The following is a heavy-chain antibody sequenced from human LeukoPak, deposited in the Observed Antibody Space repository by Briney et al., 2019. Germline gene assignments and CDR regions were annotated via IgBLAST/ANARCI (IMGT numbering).Heavy chain of an antibody. V-gene: IGHV4-59*11. J-gene: IGHJ4*02. CDR1: GGSISSHY. CDR3: AIRYYGYFDY. CDR2: IYYSGST. Sequence: PSETLSLTCTVSGGSISSHYWSWIRQPPGKGLEWIGYIYYSGSTNYNPSLKSRVTISVDTSKNQFSLKLSSVTAADTAVYYCAIRYYGYFDYWGQGTLVTVSS. D-gene: IGHD3-10*01.